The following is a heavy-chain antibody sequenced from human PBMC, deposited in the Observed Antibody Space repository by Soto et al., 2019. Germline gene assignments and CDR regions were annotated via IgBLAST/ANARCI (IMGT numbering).Heavy chain of an antibody. Sequence: QVHLVQSGAEVKKPGASVKVSCKASGYIFSSHGISWVRQAPGRGLEWMAWISAYNGDRKYAETLQGRVTVTTDTSTNTAYMELRSLRSDDTAVYYCAREAFDADYIDFWGQGTLVTVSS. CDR1: GYIFSSHG. J-gene: IGHJ4*02. D-gene: IGHD3-10*01. CDR2: ISAYNGDR. CDR3: AREAFDADYIDF. V-gene: IGHV1-18*01.